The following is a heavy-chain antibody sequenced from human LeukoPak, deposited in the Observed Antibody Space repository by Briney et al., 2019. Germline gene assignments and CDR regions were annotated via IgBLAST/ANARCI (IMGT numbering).Heavy chain of an antibody. CDR2: IYYSGST. CDR1: GGSISSSSYY. D-gene: IGHD4-17*01. Sequence: SETLSLTCTVSGGSISSSSYYWGWIRQPPGKGLEWIGSIYYSGSTYYNPSLKSRVTISVDTSKNQFSLKLSSVTAADTAVYYCARDYGDYEYYYYGMDVWGQGTTVTVSS. J-gene: IGHJ6*02. CDR3: ARDYGDYEYYYYGMDV. V-gene: IGHV4-39*07.